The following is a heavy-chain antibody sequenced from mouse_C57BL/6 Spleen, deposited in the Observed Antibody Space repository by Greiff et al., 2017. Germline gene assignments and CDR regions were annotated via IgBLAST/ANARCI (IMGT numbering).Heavy chain of an antibody. CDR2: IDPSDSYT. V-gene: IGHV1-69*01. J-gene: IGHJ3*01. CDR1: GYTFTSYW. D-gene: IGHD2-5*01. CDR3: ARSAYYSNYSFAY. Sequence: QVQLQQSGAELVMPGASVKLSCKASGYTFTSYWMHWVKQRPGQGLEWIGEIDPSDSYTNYNQKFKGKSTLTVDKSSSTAYMQLSSLTSEDSAVYYCARSAYYSNYSFAYWGQGTLVTVSA.